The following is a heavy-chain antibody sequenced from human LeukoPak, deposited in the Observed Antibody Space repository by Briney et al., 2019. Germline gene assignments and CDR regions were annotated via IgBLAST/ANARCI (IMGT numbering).Heavy chain of an antibody. J-gene: IGHJ4*02. D-gene: IGHD4-17*01. V-gene: IGHV4-34*01. CDR1: GGSIRSYY. Sequence: SETLSLTCTVSGGSIRSYYRSWIRQSPGKGLEWIGEINPSASTAYNTSLKSRVTISLDTSKNQFSLNLSSVTATDTAVYYCARRVRSGDYRLDHWGQGTLVTVSS. CDR3: ARRVRSGDYRLDH. CDR2: INPSAST.